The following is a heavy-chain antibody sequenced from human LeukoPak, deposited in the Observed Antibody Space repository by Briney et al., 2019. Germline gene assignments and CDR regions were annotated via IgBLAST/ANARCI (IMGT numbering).Heavy chain of an antibody. CDR2: INPNSGAT. Sequence: ASVKVSCKSSGYTFIDYYINWVRQAPGQGLEWMGWINPNSGATKYAQKFQGRVSMTRDTSINTAYIDLLTLRTDAATIFYYCRVKKLMPEFEFWGQGTLVTVSS. CDR1: GYTFIDYY. V-gene: IGHV1-2*02. J-gene: IGHJ4*02. CDR3: CRVKKLMPEFEF. D-gene: IGHD3-9*01.